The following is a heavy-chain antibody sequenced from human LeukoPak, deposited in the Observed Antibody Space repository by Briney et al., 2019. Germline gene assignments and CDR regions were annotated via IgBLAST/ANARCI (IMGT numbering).Heavy chain of an antibody. J-gene: IGHJ6*02. CDR3: ARDGDCSSTSCYISGMDV. V-gene: IGHV1-18*01. D-gene: IGHD2-2*02. Sequence: ASVKVSCKASGGTFSSYAISWVRQAPGQGLEWMGWISAYNGNTNYAQKLQGRVTMTTDTSTSTAYMELRSLRSDDTAVYYCARDGDCSSTSCYISGMDVWGQGTTVTVSS. CDR1: GGTFSSYA. CDR2: ISAYNGNT.